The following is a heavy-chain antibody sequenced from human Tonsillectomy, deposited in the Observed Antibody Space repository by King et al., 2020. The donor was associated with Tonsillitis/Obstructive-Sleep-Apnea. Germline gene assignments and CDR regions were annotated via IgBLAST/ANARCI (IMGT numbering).Heavy chain of an antibody. D-gene: IGHD3-3*01. CDR1: GFSFSGYA. V-gene: IGHV3-30*04. CDR2: ISYDGSNR. Sequence: VQLVESGGGVVQPGRSLRLSCAASGFSFSGYAMHWVRQAPGKGLEWVALISYDGSNRYYADSVKGRFTISRDNSNNTLFLQMNRLRIEDTAVYYCAQDIIILPPPWREGTLVTVS. J-gene: IGHJ4*02. CDR3: AQDIIILPPP.